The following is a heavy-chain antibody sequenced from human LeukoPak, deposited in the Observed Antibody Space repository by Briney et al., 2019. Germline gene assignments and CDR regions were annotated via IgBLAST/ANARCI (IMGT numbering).Heavy chain of an antibody. D-gene: IGHD2-2*01. J-gene: IGHJ3*02. CDR1: GLTFSSYA. CDR3: ARGEYQLLGAFDI. Sequence: GGSLRLSCAASGLTFSSYAMSWVRQAPGKGLVWVSAISGSGGSTYYADSVKGRFTISRDNSKNTLYLQMNSLRAEDTAVYYCARGEYQLLGAFDIWGQGTMVTVSS. V-gene: IGHV3-23*01. CDR2: ISGSGGST.